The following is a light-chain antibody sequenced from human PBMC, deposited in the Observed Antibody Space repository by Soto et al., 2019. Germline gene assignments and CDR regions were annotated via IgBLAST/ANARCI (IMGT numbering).Light chain of an antibody. J-gene: IGLJ1*01. CDR3: SLYISASTYV. Sequence: QSVLTQPPSVSGSPGQSVTISCTGTSRDVGAYNRVSWYQQPPGTAPKLMIYEVNNRPSGVPDRFSGSKSGNTASLTISGLQAEDEADYYCSLYISASTYVFGTGTKLTVL. CDR1: SRDVGAYNR. CDR2: EVN. V-gene: IGLV2-18*01.